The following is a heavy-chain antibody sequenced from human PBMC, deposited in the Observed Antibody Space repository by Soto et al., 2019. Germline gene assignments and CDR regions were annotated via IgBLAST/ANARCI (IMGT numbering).Heavy chain of an antibody. CDR3: ARENVDTAMVPVSYYGMDV. V-gene: IGHV1-69*01. Sequence: QVQLVQSGAEVKKPGSSVKVSCKASGGTFSSYAISWVRQAPGQGLEWMGGIIPIFGTANYAQKFQGRVTITADESTSTAYMELSSLRSEDTAVYYCARENVDTAMVPVSYYGMDVWGQGTTVTVSS. J-gene: IGHJ6*02. CDR2: IIPIFGTA. D-gene: IGHD5-18*01. CDR1: GGTFSSYA.